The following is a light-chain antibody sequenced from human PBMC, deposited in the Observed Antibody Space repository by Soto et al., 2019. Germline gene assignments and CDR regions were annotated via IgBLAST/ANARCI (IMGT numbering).Light chain of an antibody. J-gene: IGKJ4*01. CDR2: GAF. V-gene: IGKV3-20*01. CDR1: QSVSTNY. Sequence: EIVLTQSPGTLSLSPGETATLSCRATQSVSTNYLAWYQQRPGQAPRLLIYGAFSRASGIPSRFRGGGSGTDFTLTISRLEPEDFAVYYCQQYGASPLTFGGGTKVEFK. CDR3: QQYGASPLT.